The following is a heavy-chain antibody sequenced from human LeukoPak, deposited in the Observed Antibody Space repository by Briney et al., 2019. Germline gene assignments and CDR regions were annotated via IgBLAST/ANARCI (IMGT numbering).Heavy chain of an antibody. J-gene: IGHJ4*02. CDR1: GGSISSYY. CDR2: IYYSGST. V-gene: IGHV4-59*12. CDR3: ARYGGNSVGNYYFDY. Sequence: SETLSLTCTVSGGSISSYYWSWIRQPPGKGLEWIGYIYYSGSTNYNPSLKSRVTISVDTSKNQFSLKLSSVTAADTAVYYCARYGGNSVGNYYFDYWGQGTLVTVSS. D-gene: IGHD4-23*01.